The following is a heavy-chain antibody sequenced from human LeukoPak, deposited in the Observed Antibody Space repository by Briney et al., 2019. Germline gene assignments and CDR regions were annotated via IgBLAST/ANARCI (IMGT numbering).Heavy chain of an antibody. J-gene: IGHJ4*02. D-gene: IGHD2-2*01. Sequence: GGSLRLSCAASGFTFSSYGMHWVRQAPGKGLEGVAVISYDGSNKYYADSVKGRFTISRDNSKNTLYLQMNSLRAEDTAVYYCAKGSSTSMFPQTELDSWGQGTLVTVSS. CDR3: AKGSSTSMFPQTELDS. CDR1: GFTFSSYG. V-gene: IGHV3-30*18. CDR2: ISYDGSNK.